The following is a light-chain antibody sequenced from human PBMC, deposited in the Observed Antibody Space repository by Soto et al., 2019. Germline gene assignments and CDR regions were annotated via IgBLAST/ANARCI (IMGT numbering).Light chain of an antibody. CDR1: QNIYTW. CDR3: QQYERYST. CDR2: KAS. Sequence: DSQVTQSPSTLSASVGDRVTITCRASQNIYTWLAWYQQKPGIAPKLLIHKASTLESGVPSRFSGSGYGTEFTLTISGLQPEDSATYYCQQYERYSTFGQGTKV. J-gene: IGKJ1*01. V-gene: IGKV1-5*03.